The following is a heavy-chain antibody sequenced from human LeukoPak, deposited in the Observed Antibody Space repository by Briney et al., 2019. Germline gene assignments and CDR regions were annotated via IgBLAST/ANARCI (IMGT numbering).Heavy chain of an antibody. J-gene: IGHJ6*03. CDR2: IYSGGST. CDR1: GFTVSSNY. D-gene: IGHD6-13*01. Sequence: GGSLRLSCAASGFTVSSNYMSWVRQAPGKGLEWVSVIYSGGSTYYADSVKGRFTISRDNSKNTLYLQMNSLRAEDTAVYYCARAVRYSSSWQYYMDVWGKGTTVTISS. V-gene: IGHV3-66*01. CDR3: ARAVRYSSSWQYYMDV.